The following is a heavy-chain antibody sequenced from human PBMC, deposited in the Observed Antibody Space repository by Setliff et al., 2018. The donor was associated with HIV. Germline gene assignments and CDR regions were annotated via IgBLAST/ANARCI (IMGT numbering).Heavy chain of an antibody. CDR2: ISWNSVKI. J-gene: IGHJ3*02. Sequence: GGSLRLSCVGSGFNIEEYAMAWVRQVPGKGLEWVSSISWNSVKIDYADFVKGRFTISRDNAKNSLFLQVNSLRTEDTAFYFCAKHWRIESDNSDAFDIGGQGTLVTVSS. CDR1: GFNIEEYA. D-gene: IGHD1-20*01. CDR3: AKHWRIESDNSDAFDI. V-gene: IGHV3-9*01.